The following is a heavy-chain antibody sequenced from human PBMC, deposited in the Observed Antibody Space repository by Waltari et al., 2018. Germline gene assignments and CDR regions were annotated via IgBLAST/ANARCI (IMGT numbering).Heavy chain of an antibody. J-gene: IGHJ5*02. D-gene: IGHD3-10*01. V-gene: IGHV1-8*02. CDR3: AKGVITMVQGMFDP. CDR1: GYTFTSYG. Sequence: QVQLVQSGAEVKKPGASVKVSCKASGYTFTSYGMHWVRQAPGQRLEWMGWINAGNGNTGYAQKFQGRVTMTRNTSISTAYMELSSLRSEDTAVYYCAKGVITMVQGMFDPWGQGTLVTVSS. CDR2: INAGNGNT.